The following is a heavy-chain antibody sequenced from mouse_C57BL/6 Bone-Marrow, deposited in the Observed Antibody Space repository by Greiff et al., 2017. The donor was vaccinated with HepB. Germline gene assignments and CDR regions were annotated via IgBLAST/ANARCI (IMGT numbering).Heavy chain of an antibody. J-gene: IGHJ1*03. V-gene: IGHV1-66*01. CDR1: GYSFTSYY. Sequence: VKLQQSGPELVKPGASVKISCKASGYSFTSYYIHWVKQRPGQGLEWIGWIYPGSGNTKYNEKFKGKARLTADTSSSTAYMQLSSLTSEDSAVYYCARITTVVATGYVDVWGTGTTVTVSS. CDR2: IYPGSGNT. CDR3: ARITTVVATGYVDV. D-gene: IGHD1-1*01.